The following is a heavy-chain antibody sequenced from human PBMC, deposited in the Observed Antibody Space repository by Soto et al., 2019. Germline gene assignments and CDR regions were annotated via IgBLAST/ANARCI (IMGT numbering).Heavy chain of an antibody. CDR1: GDSVSNNSTA. CDR3: ARERYGDYGRGTFDI. Sequence: SHTLSLTCAISGDSVSNNSTAWNLIRQSPSRGLEWLGRTYYRSKWYNDYAVSVKSRIIINPDTSKNQFSLQLNSVTPEDTAVYYCARERYGDYGRGTFDIWGKGTMVTVSS. CDR2: TYYRSKWYN. V-gene: IGHV6-1*01. J-gene: IGHJ3*02. D-gene: IGHD4-17*01.